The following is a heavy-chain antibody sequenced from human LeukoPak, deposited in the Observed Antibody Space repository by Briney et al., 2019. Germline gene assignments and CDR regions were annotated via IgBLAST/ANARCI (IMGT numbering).Heavy chain of an antibody. Sequence: PSQTLSLTCTVSGGSISSGSYYWSWIRQPAGKGLEWIGRIYTSGSTNYNPSLKSRVTISVDTSKNQFSLKLSSVTAADTAVYYCAREQGDDFWSGYYPDYWGQGTLVTVS. J-gene: IGHJ4*02. CDR1: GGSISSGSYY. D-gene: IGHD3-3*01. CDR3: AREQGDDFWSGYYPDY. V-gene: IGHV4-61*02. CDR2: IYTSGST.